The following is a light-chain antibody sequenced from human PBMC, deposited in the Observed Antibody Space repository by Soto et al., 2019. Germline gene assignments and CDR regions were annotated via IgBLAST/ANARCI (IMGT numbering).Light chain of an antibody. CDR2: GNS. CDR3: QSYDSSPWV. CDR1: SSNIGAGYD. Sequence: QSVLTQPPSVSGAPGQRVTISCTGSSSNIGAGYDVHWYQQLPGTAPKLLIYGNSNRPSGVPDRFSGSKSGTSASLAITGLQAEDEADYYCQSYDSSPWVFGGGTKVTVL. V-gene: IGLV1-40*01. J-gene: IGLJ3*02.